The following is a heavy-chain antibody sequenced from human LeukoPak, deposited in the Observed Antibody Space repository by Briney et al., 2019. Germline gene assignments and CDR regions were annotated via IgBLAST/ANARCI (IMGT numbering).Heavy chain of an antibody. V-gene: IGHV3-7*01. CDR3: ARGGSGWSFDY. CDR2: IKQNGSEK. J-gene: IGHJ4*02. Sequence: GGSLRLSCAASGFTFRRYWMTWVREAPGKGLEWVANIKQNGSEKYYVESVKGRFTISRDNAKNSLYLQMNSLRAEDTAVYYCARGGSGWSFDYWGQGTLVTVPS. CDR1: GFTFRRYW. D-gene: IGHD6-19*01.